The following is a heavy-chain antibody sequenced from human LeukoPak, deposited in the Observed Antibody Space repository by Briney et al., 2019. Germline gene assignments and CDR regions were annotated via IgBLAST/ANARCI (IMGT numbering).Heavy chain of an antibody. CDR3: ARDPYSSSWYGTHFDY. CDR1: GFTFSSYS. V-gene: IGHV3-21*01. J-gene: IGHJ4*02. CDR2: ISSSSSYI. Sequence: GGSLRLSCAASGFTFSSYSMNWVRQAPGKGLEWVSSISSSSSYIYYADSVKGRFTISRDNAKNSLYLQMNSLRAEDTAVYYCARDPYSSSWYGTHFDYWGQGTLVTVSS. D-gene: IGHD6-13*01.